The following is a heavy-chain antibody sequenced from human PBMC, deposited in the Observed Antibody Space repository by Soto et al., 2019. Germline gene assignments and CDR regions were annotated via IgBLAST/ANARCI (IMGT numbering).Heavy chain of an antibody. D-gene: IGHD3-22*01. CDR3: ARNAMIENWFDP. CDR2: IYYSGST. Sequence: ASETLSLTCTVSGGSISSGDYYWSWIRQPPGKGLEWIGYIYYSGSTYYNPSLKSRVTISVDTSKNQFSLKLSSVTAADTAVYYCARNAMIENWFDPWGQGTLVTVSS. J-gene: IGHJ5*02. CDR1: GGSISSGDYY. V-gene: IGHV4-30-4*01.